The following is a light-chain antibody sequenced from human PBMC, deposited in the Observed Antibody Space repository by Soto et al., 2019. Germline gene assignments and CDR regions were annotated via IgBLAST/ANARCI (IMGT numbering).Light chain of an antibody. CDR3: QQCDDFIT. Sequence: DIQMTRSPSSLSASVGDRVTITCQASQDIKTYLNWYQQKPGKAPKLLIYEASNLEKGVPSRFSGRGSGRSFTFTISSLQPEDIATYYFQQCDDFITFGGGTRIEIK. CDR1: QDIKTY. V-gene: IGKV1-33*01. CDR2: EAS. J-gene: IGKJ4*01.